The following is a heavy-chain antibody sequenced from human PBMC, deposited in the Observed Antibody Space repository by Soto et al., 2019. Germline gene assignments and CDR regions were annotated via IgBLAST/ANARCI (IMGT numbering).Heavy chain of an antibody. CDR1: GGSIRDYH. Sequence: QVQLQESGPGRVKPSETLSVTCSVSGGSIRDYHWSWIRQSAGKGLEWIGRMYISGTTKYNPSLKSRVTMSADTSVNQFSLTLSSVTAADTAIYYCARMYNSAYYRPEGLDVWGQGTTVTVSS. CDR2: MYISGTT. J-gene: IGHJ6*02. CDR3: ARMYNSAYYRPEGLDV. V-gene: IGHV4-4*07. D-gene: IGHD6-19*01.